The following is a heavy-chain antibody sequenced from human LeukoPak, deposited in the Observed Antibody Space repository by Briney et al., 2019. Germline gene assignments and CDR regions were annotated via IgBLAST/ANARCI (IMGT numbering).Heavy chain of an antibody. CDR1: GYTFTNYG. CDR3: ARRNSHIGSYRPSYYFDY. D-gene: IGHD1-26*01. V-gene: IGHV1-18*01. CDR2: ISGYNGNT. J-gene: IGHJ4*02. Sequence: ASVKVSCKASGYTFTNYGITWVRQAPGQGLEWMGWISGYNGNTNYAQKLQGRVTMTTDTSTSTAYMELRSLRSDDTAVYYCARRNSHIGSYRPSYYFDYWGQGTLVTVSS.